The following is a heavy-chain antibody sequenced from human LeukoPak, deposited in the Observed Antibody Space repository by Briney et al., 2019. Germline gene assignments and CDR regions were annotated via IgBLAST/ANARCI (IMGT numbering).Heavy chain of an antibody. CDR1: GYTFTGYY. CDR3: ARDSGYSSSSPLYWFDP. Sequence: ASVKVSCKASGYTFTGYYMHWVRQAPGQGLEWMGWINPNSGGTNYAQKFQGRVTMTRDTSISTAYMELSRLRSDDTAVYYCARDSGYSSSSPLYWFDPWGQGTLVTVSS. J-gene: IGHJ5*02. D-gene: IGHD6-6*01. V-gene: IGHV1-2*02. CDR2: INPNSGGT.